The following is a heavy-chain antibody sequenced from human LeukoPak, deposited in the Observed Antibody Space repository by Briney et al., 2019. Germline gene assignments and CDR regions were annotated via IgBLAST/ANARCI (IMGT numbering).Heavy chain of an antibody. V-gene: IGHV3-21*01. CDR1: GFTFSSYA. Sequence: GGSLRLSCAASGFTFSSYAMHWVRQAPGKGLEWVSSISSSGNYIYYADSVKGRFTISRDNARNSLYLQMNSLRAEDTAVYYCARGGRGTIIMIVVAALDYWGQGTLVTVSS. CDR2: ISSSGNYI. CDR3: ARGGRGTIIMIVVAALDY. D-gene: IGHD3-22*01. J-gene: IGHJ4*02.